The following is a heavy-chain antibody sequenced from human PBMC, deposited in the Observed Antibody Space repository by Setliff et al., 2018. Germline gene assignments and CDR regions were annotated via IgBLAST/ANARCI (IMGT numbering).Heavy chain of an antibody. CDR2: ISGSGGST. V-gene: IGHV3-23*01. Sequence: TGGSLRLSCAASGFTFSSYAMSWVRQAPGKGLEWVSAISGSGGSTYILDSVKGRFTISRDNTKNSLYLQMNSLRGEDTAVYHCTRDQDYYGMDVWGQGTTVTVSS. J-gene: IGHJ6*02. CDR3: TRDQDYYGMDV. CDR1: GFTFSSYA.